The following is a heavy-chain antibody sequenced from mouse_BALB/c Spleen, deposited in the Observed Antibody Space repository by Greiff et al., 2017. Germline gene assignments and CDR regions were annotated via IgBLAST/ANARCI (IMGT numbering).Heavy chain of an antibody. V-gene: IGHV5-6*01. Sequence: EVQVVESGGDLVKPGGSLKLSCAASGFTFSSYGMSWVRQTPDKRLEWVATISSGGSYTYYPDSVKGRFTISRDNAKNTLYLQMSSLKSEDTAMYYCASSPGYDGYYLDYWGQGTTLTVSS. CDR3: ASSPGYDGYYLDY. CDR1: GFTFSSYG. J-gene: IGHJ2*01. D-gene: IGHD2-3*01. CDR2: ISSGGSYT.